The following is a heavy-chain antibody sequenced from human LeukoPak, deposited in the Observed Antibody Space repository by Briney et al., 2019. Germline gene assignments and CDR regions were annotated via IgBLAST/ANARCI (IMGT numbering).Heavy chain of an antibody. D-gene: IGHD3-22*01. V-gene: IGHV3-74*01. CDR1: GFTFSSYW. J-gene: IGHJ4*02. CDR2: INSDGSST. Sequence: GGSLRLSCAASGFTFSSYWMHWVRQAPGKGLVWVSRINSDGSSTSYADPVKGRFTISRDNAKNTLYLQMNSLRAEDTAVYYCARDPTRRFYYYDSSGMFDYRGQGTLVTVSS. CDR3: ARDPTRRFYYYDSSGMFDY.